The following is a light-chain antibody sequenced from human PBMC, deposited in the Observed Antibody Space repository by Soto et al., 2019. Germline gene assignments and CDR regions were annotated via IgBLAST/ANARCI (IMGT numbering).Light chain of an antibody. Sequence: PVLRHPASGSAAPGQKVTMSSTRSRSHMGTYYVSWHQQFPGTAPKLFIYANDKRPSGIPDRFSGSKSGTSATLAITGLHTGDEAAYYCGTWDSRLSIFDFGTGTKVTV. CDR1: RSHMGTYY. CDR2: AND. CDR3: GTWDSRLSIFD. V-gene: IGLV1-51*02. J-gene: IGLJ1*01.